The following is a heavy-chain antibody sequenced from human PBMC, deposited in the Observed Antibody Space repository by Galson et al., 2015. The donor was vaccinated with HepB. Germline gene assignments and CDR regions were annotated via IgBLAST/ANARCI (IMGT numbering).Heavy chain of an antibody. D-gene: IGHD3-10*01. Sequence: SLRLSCAASGFTFDDYAMHWVRQAPGKGLEWVSGISWNSGSIGYADSVKGRFTISRDNAKNTLYLQMNSLRAEDTAVYYCALTKTDYGSGSYYGDWGQGTLVTVSS. V-gene: IGHV3-9*01. CDR1: GFTFDDYA. CDR3: ALTKTDYGSGSYYGD. J-gene: IGHJ4*02. CDR2: ISWNSGSI.